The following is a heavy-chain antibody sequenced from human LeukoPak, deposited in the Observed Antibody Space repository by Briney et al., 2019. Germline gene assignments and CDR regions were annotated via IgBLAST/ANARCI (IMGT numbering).Heavy chain of an antibody. CDR2: IIPIFGTA. J-gene: IGHJ5*02. Sequence: ASVKVSCKASGGTFSSYAISWVRQAPGQGLEWMGGIIPIFGTANYAQKFRGRVAITADESTSTAYMELSSLRSEDTAVYYCAREIVVVPAAIGWFDPWGQGTLVTVSS. D-gene: IGHD2-2*02. V-gene: IGHV1-69*01. CDR1: GGTFSSYA. CDR3: AREIVVVPAAIGWFDP.